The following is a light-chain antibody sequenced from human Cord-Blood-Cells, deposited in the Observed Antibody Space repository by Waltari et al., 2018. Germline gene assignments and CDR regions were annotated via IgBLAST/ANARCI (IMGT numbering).Light chain of an antibody. CDR3: SSHAGSNKGV. CDR2: EVS. Sequence: QSALTQPPSASGSPGQSVTISCTGTSSDVGGYNYVSWYQQHPGKAPKLMIYEVSKRPAGVPDRFSGYKSGNTAYLTVSGLQAEDEADYYCSSHAGSNKGVFGGGTKLTVL. CDR1: SSDVGGYNY. J-gene: IGLJ3*02. V-gene: IGLV2-8*01.